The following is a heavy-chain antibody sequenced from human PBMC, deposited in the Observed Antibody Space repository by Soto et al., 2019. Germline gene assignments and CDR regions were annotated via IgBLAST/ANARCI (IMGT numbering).Heavy chain of an antibody. CDR3: ARSLGWYAIDY. CDR1: GVSIGSNYY. Sequence: QVLLQESGPGLVQPSGTLSLSCVVSGVSIGSNYYWGWVRQPPGKGLEWLGDMSHIGSVNYNPSLQSRVTISMTKSQNQFSPKLNSVTAADTAVYYCARSLGWYAIDYWGQGTLVIVSS. CDR2: MSHIGSV. D-gene: IGHD6-19*01. V-gene: IGHV4-4*02. J-gene: IGHJ4*02.